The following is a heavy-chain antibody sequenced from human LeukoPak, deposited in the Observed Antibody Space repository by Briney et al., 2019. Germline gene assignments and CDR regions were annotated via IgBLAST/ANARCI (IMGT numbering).Heavy chain of an antibody. J-gene: IGHJ4*02. CDR2: INPSGGST. CDR3: ARLHKVRGVIGGNYFDY. D-gene: IGHD3-10*01. CDR1: GYTFTSYY. Sequence: ASVKVSCKASGYTFTSYYMHWVRQAPGQGLEWMGIINPSGGSTGYARKFQGRVTMTRDMSTSTVYMELSSLRSEDTAVYYCARLHKVRGVIGGNYFDYWGQGTLVTVSS. V-gene: IGHV1-46*01.